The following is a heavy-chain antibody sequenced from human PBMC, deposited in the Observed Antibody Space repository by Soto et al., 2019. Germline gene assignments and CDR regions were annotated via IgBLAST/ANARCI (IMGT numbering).Heavy chain of an antibody. CDR2: IGLSSSSK. V-gene: IGHV3-21*01. J-gene: IGHJ4*02. D-gene: IGHD2-15*01. CDR3: ARYGGSQPFDY. CDR1: GFTFSSYS. Sequence: PGGSLRLSCAASGFTFSSYSMNWVRQAPGKGLEWVSSIGLSSSSKYYADSVKGRFTISRDNAKNSLYLQMNSLRAEDTAVYYCARYGGSQPFDYWGQGTLVTV.